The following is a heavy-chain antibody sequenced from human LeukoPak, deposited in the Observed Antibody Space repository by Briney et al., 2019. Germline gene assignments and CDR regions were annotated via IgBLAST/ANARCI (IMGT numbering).Heavy chain of an antibody. CDR2: IYHSGRT. J-gene: IGHJ5*02. Sequence: PSETLSLTCTVSGYSISSGYYWGWIRQPPGKELEWIGSIYHSGRTFYNPSLKSRVTISVDTSKNQFPLKLTSVTAADTAVYFCARAYRSSWYANWFDPWGQGTLVTVSS. CDR3: ARAYRSSWYANWFDP. V-gene: IGHV4-38-2*02. D-gene: IGHD6-13*01. CDR1: GYSISSGYY.